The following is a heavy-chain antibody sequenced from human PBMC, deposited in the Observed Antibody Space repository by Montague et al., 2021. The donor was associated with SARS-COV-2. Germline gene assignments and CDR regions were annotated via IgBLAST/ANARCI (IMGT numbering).Heavy chain of an antibody. CDR3: SRDRRTSGWGYWYHGLDV. CDR1: GGSINSYY. D-gene: IGHD6-19*01. Sequence: SETLSLTCGVSGGSINSYYWSWIRQPAGKGLEWFGRIYTRGRTNHSTSLKSRVTISGDTYRNHPSLQRPSGTAADTAVYYCSRDRRTSGWGYWYHGLDVWGQGTTVTVSS. V-gene: IGHV4-4*07. CDR2: IYTRGRT. J-gene: IGHJ6*02.